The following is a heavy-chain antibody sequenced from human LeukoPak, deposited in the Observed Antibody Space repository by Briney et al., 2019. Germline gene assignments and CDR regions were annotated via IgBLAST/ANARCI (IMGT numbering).Heavy chain of an antibody. D-gene: IGHD3-22*01. V-gene: IGHV4-59*08. Sequence: SSETLSLTCTVSGGSISSYYWSWIRQPPGGGLEWIGYIYYSGSTNYNPSLKSRVTISVDTSRNQFSLRLTSVTAADTAVYYCARHSVYGSSGYFDPFDYWGQGTLVTVSS. CDR3: ARHSVYGSSGYFDPFDY. J-gene: IGHJ4*02. CDR1: GGSISSYY. CDR2: IYYSGST.